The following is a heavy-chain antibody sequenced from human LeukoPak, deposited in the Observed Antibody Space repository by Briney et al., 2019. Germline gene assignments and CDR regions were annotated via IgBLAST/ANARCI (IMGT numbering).Heavy chain of an antibody. CDR2: IYYSGST. V-gene: IGHV4-30-4*08. J-gene: IGHJ3*02. CDR1: GGSISSGDYY. D-gene: IGHD3-22*01. Sequence: SQTLSLTCTVSGGSISSGDYYWSWIRQPPGKGLEWIGYIYYSGSTYYNPSLKSPVTISVDTSKHQFPLKLSSVTAADTAVYYCAREPGYYYDSSGETDAFDIWGQGTMVTVSS. CDR3: AREPGYYYDSSGETDAFDI.